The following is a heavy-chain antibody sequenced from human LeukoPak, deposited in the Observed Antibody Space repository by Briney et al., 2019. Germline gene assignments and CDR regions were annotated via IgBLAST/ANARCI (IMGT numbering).Heavy chain of an antibody. J-gene: IGHJ6*02. CDR3: ATAPILRGEGGEHYKYGMDV. Sequence: PSETLSLTCAVSVGSINSGNWWSWVRQSPGKGLEWIGEIYHNGTPNYNPSLKSRVTISADTFKNHFSPKMTSVTAADTAVYYCATAPILRGEGGEHYKYGMDVWGQGTTVIVSS. CDR1: VGSINSGNW. V-gene: IGHV4-4*02. CDR2: IYHNGTP. D-gene: IGHD2-2*02.